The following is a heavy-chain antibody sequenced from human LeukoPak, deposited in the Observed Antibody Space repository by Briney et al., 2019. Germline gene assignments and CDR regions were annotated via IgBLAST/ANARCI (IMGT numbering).Heavy chain of an antibody. CDR3: ARDRPAGGFDP. CDR1: GFIFSSYW. D-gene: IGHD2-2*01. V-gene: IGHV3-7*01. CDR2: IKQEGFEK. Sequence: GGSLRLSCAASGFIFSSYWMTWVRQAPGKGLEWVANIKQEGFEKRYVDSVKGRFTISRDNAKNSLYLEMTTLRAEDTAVYYCARDRPAGGFDPWGQGTLVTVSS. J-gene: IGHJ5*02.